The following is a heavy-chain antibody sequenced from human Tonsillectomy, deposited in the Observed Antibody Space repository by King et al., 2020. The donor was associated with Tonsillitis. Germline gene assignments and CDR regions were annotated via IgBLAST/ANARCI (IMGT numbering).Heavy chain of an antibody. CDR2: ICNSVSTI. Sequence: QLVQSGGGLVEPGGSLRLSCAASGFTFSDYYMTWIRQAPGKGLEWVSYICNSVSTIYYAESVKGRFTISMDNAKNSLSLQMNSLRVEDTAVYYCARLEASYYDSSGQRKNYYHGMDVWGQGTTVTVSS. J-gene: IGHJ6*02. CDR3: ARLEASYYDSSGQRKNYYHGMDV. CDR1: GFTFSDYY. V-gene: IGHV3-11*01. D-gene: IGHD3-22*01.